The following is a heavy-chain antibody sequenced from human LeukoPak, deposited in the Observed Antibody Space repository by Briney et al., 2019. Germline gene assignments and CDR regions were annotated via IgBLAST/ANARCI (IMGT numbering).Heavy chain of an antibody. CDR1: GFTFSSYS. D-gene: IGHD1-20*01. V-gene: IGHV3-21*01. Sequence: GGSLRLSCAASGFTFSSYSMTWVRQAPGKGLEWVSSISSSSSYIYYADSVKGRFTISRDNAKNSLYLQMNSLRAEDTAVYYCARDGGIPRSYYFDYWGQGTLVTVSS. CDR2: ISSSSSYI. J-gene: IGHJ4*02. CDR3: ARDGGIPRSYYFDY.